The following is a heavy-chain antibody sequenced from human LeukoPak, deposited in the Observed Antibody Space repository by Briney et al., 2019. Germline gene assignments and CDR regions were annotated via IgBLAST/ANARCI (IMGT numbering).Heavy chain of an antibody. CDR1: GFTFSSYR. CDR2: IKQDGSEK. CDR3: ARPAAAGNLFYYFDY. J-gene: IGHJ4*02. D-gene: IGHD6-13*01. Sequence: PGGSLRLCCAASGFTFSSYRMSWVRQAPGKGLEWVANIKQDGSEKYYVDSVKGRFTISRDSAKNSLYLQMNSLRAEDTAVYYCARPAAAGNLFYYFDYWGQGTLVTVSS. V-gene: IGHV3-7*01.